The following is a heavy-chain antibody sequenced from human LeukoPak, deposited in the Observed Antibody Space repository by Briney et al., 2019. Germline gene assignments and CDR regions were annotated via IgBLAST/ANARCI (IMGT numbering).Heavy chain of an antibody. CDR2: ISGSGENT. J-gene: IGHJ4*02. D-gene: IGHD3-16*02. CDR1: GFTFSSYA. CDR3: AKTVSGSYSYQGGDY. Sequence: PGGSLTLSCAASGFTFSSYAMSWVRRAPGKGLEWVSAISGSGENTNYADSVKGRSTMSRDNSRNMLYLQMNSLRDEDTAKYYCAKTVSGSYSYQGGDYWGQGTLVTVSS. V-gene: IGHV3-23*01.